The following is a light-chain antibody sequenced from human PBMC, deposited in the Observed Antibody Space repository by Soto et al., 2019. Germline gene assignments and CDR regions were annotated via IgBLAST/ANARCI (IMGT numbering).Light chain of an antibody. J-gene: IGLJ3*02. Sequence: QSVLTQPPSLSATSGQTVTISCSGSSSNIKYNDVCLYQKFPGTAPKLLIYDNDKRPSGIPDRFSGSKSGTSVTLAITGLQTGDESDYYCGTWDSSLSSGVFGARTKLTVL. CDR3: GTWDSSLSSGV. CDR2: DND. V-gene: IGLV1-51*01. CDR1: SSNIKYND.